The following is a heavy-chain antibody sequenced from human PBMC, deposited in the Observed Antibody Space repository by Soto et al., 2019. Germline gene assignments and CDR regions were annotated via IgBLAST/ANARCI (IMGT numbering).Heavy chain of an antibody. CDR3: ARFRLPYYYDSSGSPGDYYYYYGMDV. CDR1: GGSISSYY. V-gene: IGHV4-59*01. J-gene: IGHJ6*02. D-gene: IGHD3-22*01. Sequence: PSETLSLTCTVSGGSISSYYWSWIRQPPGKGLEWIGYIYYSGSTNYNPSLKSRVTISVDTSKNQFSLKLSSVTAADTAVYYCARFRLPYYYDSSGSPGDYYYYYGMDVWGQGTTVTVSS. CDR2: IYYSGST.